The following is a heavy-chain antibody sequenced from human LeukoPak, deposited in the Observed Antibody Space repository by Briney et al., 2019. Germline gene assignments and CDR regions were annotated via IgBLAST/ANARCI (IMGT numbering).Heavy chain of an antibody. Sequence: GGSLRLSCAASGFTFSSCAMSWVRQAPGKGLEWVSAISGSGGSTYYADSVKGRFTISRDNSKNTLYLQMNSLRAEDTAVYYCAKFPNYYDSSGYPIFDHWGQGTLVTVSS. D-gene: IGHD3-22*01. CDR1: GFTFSSCA. CDR2: ISGSGGST. V-gene: IGHV3-23*01. J-gene: IGHJ4*02. CDR3: AKFPNYYDSSGYPIFDH.